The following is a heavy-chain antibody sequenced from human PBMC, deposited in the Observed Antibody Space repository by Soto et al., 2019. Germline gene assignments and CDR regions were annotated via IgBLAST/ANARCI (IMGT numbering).Heavy chain of an antibody. CDR2: IYYSGST. V-gene: IGHV4-39*01. Sequence: SETLSLTCTVSGGSISSSSYYWGWIRQPPGKGLEWIGSIYYSGSTYYNPSLKSRVTISVDTSKNQFSLKLSSVTAADTAVYYCAVSYGSGSYYLFHDAFDIWGQGTMVTVSS. CDR1: GGSISSSSYY. J-gene: IGHJ3*02. D-gene: IGHD3-10*01. CDR3: AVSYGSGSYYLFHDAFDI.